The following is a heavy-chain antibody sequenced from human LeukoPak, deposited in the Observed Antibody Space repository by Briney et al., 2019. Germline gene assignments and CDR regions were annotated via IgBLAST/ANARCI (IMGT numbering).Heavy chain of an antibody. J-gene: IGHJ4*02. CDR1: GFTFSSYA. V-gene: IGHV3-23*01. Sequence: PGGSLRLSCAASGFTFSSYAMSWVRQAPGKGLEWVSAISGSGGSTYYADSVKGRLTISRDNSKNTLYLQMNSLRAEDTAVYYCAKTRSGSYYFDYWGQGTLVTVSS. D-gene: IGHD1-26*01. CDR2: ISGSGGST. CDR3: AKTRSGSYYFDY.